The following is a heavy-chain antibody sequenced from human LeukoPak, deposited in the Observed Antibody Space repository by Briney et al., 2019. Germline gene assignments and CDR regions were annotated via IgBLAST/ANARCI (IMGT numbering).Heavy chain of an antibody. D-gene: IGHD2-15*01. J-gene: IGHJ4*02. Sequence: PGGSLRLSCAASGFTFSSYWMHWVRQVPGKGLVWVSRINSNGSTTTYADSVKGRFTISRDNAKNTLYLQMNSLRAEDTAVYYCARRSYCSGGSCVHSFDYWGQGTLVTVSS. CDR3: ARRSYCSGGSCVHSFDY. V-gene: IGHV3-74*01. CDR1: GFTFSSYW. CDR2: INSNGSTT.